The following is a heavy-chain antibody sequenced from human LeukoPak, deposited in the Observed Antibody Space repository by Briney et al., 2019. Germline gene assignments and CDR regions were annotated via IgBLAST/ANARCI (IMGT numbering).Heavy chain of an antibody. CDR1: GYTLTELS. Sequence: ASVKVSCKVSGYTLTELSMHWVRQTPGKGLEWMGGFDPEDGETIYAQKFQGRVTMTEDTSTDTAYMELSSLRSEDTAVYYCATDSSGWYYYYGMDVWGQGTTVTVSS. CDR2: FDPEDGET. J-gene: IGHJ6*02. D-gene: IGHD6-19*01. V-gene: IGHV1-24*01. CDR3: ATDSSGWYYYYGMDV.